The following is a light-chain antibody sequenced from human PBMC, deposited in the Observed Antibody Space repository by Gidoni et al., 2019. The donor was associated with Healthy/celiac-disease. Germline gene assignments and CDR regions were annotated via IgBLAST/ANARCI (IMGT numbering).Light chain of an antibody. Sequence: DIQMTQSPSTLSASVGDRVTITCRASQSIRSWLAWYQQKPGKAPKLLIYKASSLESGVPSRFSGSGSGTEFTLTISSLQPDDFATYYCQQCNSYPYTFGRGTILEIK. CDR2: KAS. CDR1: QSIRSW. J-gene: IGKJ2*01. V-gene: IGKV1-5*03. CDR3: QQCNSYPYT.